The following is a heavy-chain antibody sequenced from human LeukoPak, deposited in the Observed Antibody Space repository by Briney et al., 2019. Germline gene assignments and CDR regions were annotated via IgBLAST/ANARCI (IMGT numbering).Heavy chain of an antibody. CDR3: ARELYDYAYYYYYMDV. V-gene: IGHV4-61*02. J-gene: IGHJ6*03. D-gene: IGHD4-17*01. CDR2: IYTSGST. Sequence: SQTLSLTCTVSDGSISSGSYYWSWIRQPAGKGLEWIGRIYTSGSTNYNPSLKSRVTISVDTSKNQFSLKLSSVPAADTAVYYCARELYDYAYYYYYMDVWGKGTTVTVSS. CDR1: DGSISSGSYY.